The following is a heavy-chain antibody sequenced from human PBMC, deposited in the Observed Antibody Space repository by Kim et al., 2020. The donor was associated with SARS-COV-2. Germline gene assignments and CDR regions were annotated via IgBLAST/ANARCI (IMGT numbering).Heavy chain of an antibody. CDR1: GYIFTSYD. V-gene: IGHV1-8*01. Sequence: ASVKVSCKASGYIFTSYDINWVRQATGQGLEWMGWMNPNSVNTGYAQKFQGRVTMTRNTSITTAYMELSSLRSEDTAVYYCARRIAAAGTPIGYWGQGTLVTVSS. D-gene: IGHD6-13*01. CDR3: ARRIAAAGTPIGY. J-gene: IGHJ4*02. CDR2: MNPNSVNT.